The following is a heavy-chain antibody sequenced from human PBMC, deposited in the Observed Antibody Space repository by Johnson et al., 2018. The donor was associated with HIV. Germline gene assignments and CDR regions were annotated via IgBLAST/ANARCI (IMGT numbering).Heavy chain of an antibody. CDR3: ARDPEGYSGYDFGDAFDI. CDR2: IWFDGNNK. D-gene: IGHD5-12*01. Sequence: VQLVESGGGVVQPGRSLRLSCAASGFTFSNYGMHWVRQAPGKGLEWVAVIWFDGNNKHYSDSVNGRFTISRDNSNNILYLQMNSLRAEDTAVYYCARDPEGYSGYDFGDAFDIWGQGTMVTVSS. CDR1: GFTFSNYG. J-gene: IGHJ3*02. V-gene: IGHV3-33*01.